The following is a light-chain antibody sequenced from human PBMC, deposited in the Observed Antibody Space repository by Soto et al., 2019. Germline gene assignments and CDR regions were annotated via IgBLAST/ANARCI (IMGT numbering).Light chain of an antibody. J-gene: IGLJ3*02. Sequence: QSALTQPPSVSAAPGQKVTISGSGSSSNIGNNYVSWYQQLPGTAPKLLIYDNDKRPSGIPDRFSGSKSGTSATLDITGLQTGDEADYYCGTWDSSLSAGVFGGGTKLTVL. CDR1: SSNIGNNY. CDR2: DND. CDR3: GTWDSSLSAGV. V-gene: IGLV1-51*01.